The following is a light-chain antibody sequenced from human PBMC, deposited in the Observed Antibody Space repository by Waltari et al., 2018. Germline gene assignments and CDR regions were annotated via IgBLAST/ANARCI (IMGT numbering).Light chain of an antibody. CDR3: QQYNSDSHS. V-gene: IGKV1-5*03. CDR2: KAS. J-gene: IGKJ2*01. Sequence: DIQMTQSPSSLSASVGDKVTITCRAMLSISTWLAWFQLKPGKAPKLLIYKASNLGSGVPSRFSGSGSGTEFTLTISSLLPEDFATSYCQQYNSDSHSFGQGTRLEIK. CDR1: LSISTW.